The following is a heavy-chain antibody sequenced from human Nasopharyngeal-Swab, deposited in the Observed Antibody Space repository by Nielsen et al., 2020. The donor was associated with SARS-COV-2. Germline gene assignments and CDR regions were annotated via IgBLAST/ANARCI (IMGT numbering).Heavy chain of an antibody. J-gene: IGHJ4*02. CDR3: ARDGYYYGSGIEY. V-gene: IGHV3-74*01. CDR2: IHSDGSGP. CDR1: GFTFSSYW. D-gene: IGHD3-10*01. Sequence: GESLKISCVASGFTFSSYWMHWVRQAPGKVLVWVARIHSDGSGPGYADSVKGRFTISRDNAKKTLYLQMNSLRAEDTAVYHCARDGYYYGSGIEYWGQGTLVTVSS.